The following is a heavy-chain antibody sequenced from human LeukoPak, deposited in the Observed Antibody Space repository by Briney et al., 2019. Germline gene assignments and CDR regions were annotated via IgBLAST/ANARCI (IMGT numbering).Heavy chain of an antibody. CDR2: NSALHGNT. J-gene: IGHJ6*03. CDR1: LYTLTNYG. Sequence: AAVTVSFKSSLYTLTNYGISDVRPAAGQGGAGVGWNSALHGNTNYAQKLQGRVTMTTDTSTSTAYMELRSLRPDDTAVYYCARGFMATARNVYNYMDVWGKGTTVTVSS. CDR3: ARGFMATARNVYNYMDV. V-gene: IGHV1-18*01. D-gene: IGHD5-24*01.